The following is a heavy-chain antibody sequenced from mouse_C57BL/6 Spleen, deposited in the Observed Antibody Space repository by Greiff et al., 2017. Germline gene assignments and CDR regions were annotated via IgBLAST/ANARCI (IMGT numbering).Heavy chain of an antibody. J-gene: IGHJ2*01. Sequence: EVKLQESGPELVKPGASVKISCKASGYSFTGYYMNWVKQSPEKSLEWIGEINPSTGGTTYNQKFKAKATLTVDKSSSTAYMQRKSLTSEDSAVYYCARDYYYGSSYIDYWGQGTTLTVSS. D-gene: IGHD1-1*01. V-gene: IGHV1-42*01. CDR1: GYSFTGYY. CDR3: ARDYYYGSSYIDY. CDR2: INPSTGGT.